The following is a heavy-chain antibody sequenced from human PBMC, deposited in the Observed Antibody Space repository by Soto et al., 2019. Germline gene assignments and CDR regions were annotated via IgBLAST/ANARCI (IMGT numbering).Heavy chain of an antibody. D-gene: IGHD6-6*01. CDR3: ARESDSSSSGGIFGY. CDR1: GYTFTSYY. V-gene: IGHV1-46*01. CDR2: INPSGGST. Sequence: ASVKVSCKASGYTFTSYYMHWVRQAPGKGLEWMGIINPSGGSTNYAQKFQGRVTMTRDTSTSTVYMELSSLISEDTAVYYCARESDSSSSGGIFGYWGQGTLVTVSS. J-gene: IGHJ4*02.